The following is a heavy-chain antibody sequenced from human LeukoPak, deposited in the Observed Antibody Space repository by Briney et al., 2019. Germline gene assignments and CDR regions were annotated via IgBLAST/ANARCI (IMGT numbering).Heavy chain of an antibody. J-gene: IGHJ4*02. V-gene: IGHV4-59*01. CDR1: GGSISSYY. Sequence: PSEALSLNCTVSGGSISSYYWSWIRQPPGKGLEWIGYIYYSGSTNYNPSLKSRVTISVDTSKNQFSLKLSSVTAADTAVYYCARDRRNWNYDYFDYWGQGTLVTVSS. CDR3: ARDRRNWNYDYFDY. CDR2: IYYSGST. D-gene: IGHD1-7*01.